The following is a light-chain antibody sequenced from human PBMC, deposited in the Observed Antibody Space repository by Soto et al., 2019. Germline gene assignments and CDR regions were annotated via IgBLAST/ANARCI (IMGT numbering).Light chain of an antibody. J-gene: IGLJ2*01. CDR2: GNS. V-gene: IGLV1-40*01. Sequence: QSVLTQPPSVSGAPGQRVTISCTGSSSNIGADYDVHWYQQLPGTAPKLLIYGNSNRPSGVPDRFSGSKSDTSASLAITGLQAEDEADYYCQSYDSSLRGSVFGGGTKLTVL. CDR3: QSYDSSLRGSV. CDR1: SSNIGADYD.